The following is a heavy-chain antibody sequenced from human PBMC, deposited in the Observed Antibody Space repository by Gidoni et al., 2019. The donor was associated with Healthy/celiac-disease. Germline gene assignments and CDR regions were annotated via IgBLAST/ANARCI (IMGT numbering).Heavy chain of an antibody. Sequence: QVQLQQWGAGLLKPSETLSLTCAVYGGSFSCYYWSWIRQPPGKGLEWIGEINHSGSTNYNPSLKSRGTISVDTSKNQFSLKLSSVTAADTAVYYCARRGVWLRDFDYWGQGTLVTVSS. CDR2: INHSGST. CDR3: ARRGVWLRDFDY. J-gene: IGHJ4*02. V-gene: IGHV4-34*01. D-gene: IGHD6-19*01. CDR1: GGSFSCYY.